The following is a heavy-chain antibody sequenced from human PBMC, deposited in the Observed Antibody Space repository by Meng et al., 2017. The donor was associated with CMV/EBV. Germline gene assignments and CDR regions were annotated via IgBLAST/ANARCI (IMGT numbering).Heavy chain of an antibody. J-gene: IGHJ6*02. CDR2: IYSGGST. CDR3: ARDLYYYDSSGYYDYYYGMDV. Sequence: GESLKISCAASGFTVSSNYMSWVRQAPEKGLEWVSVIYSGGSTYYADSVKGRFTISRDNSKNTLYLQMNSLRAEDTAVYYCARDLYYYDSSGYYDYYYGMDVWGQGTTVTVSS. V-gene: IGHV3-66*02. CDR1: GFTVSSNY. D-gene: IGHD3-22*01.